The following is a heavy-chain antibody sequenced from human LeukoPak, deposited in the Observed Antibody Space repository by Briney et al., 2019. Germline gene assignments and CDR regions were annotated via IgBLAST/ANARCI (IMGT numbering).Heavy chain of an antibody. CDR2: ISSSSTSI. CDR3: AREFSVVGNFDY. Sequence: GGSLRLSCADSGFLFSDFIDHTMVWVRQAPGRGLEWVSYISSSSTSISYADSVRGRFSISRDNAQRSLYLHMNSLRDEDTAVYYCAREFSVVGNFDYWGQGTLVIVSS. D-gene: IGHD2-21*01. CDR1: GFLFSDFIDHT. V-gene: IGHV3-21*01. J-gene: IGHJ4*02.